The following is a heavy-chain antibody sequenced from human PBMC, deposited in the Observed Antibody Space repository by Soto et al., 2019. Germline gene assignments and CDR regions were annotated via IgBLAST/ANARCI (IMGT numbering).Heavy chain of an antibody. CDR3: ARDDCSSTSCYTYYFDY. D-gene: IGHD2-2*02. J-gene: IGHJ4*02. Sequence: ASVKVSCKASGGTFSSYAISWVRQAPGQGLEWMGGIIPIFGTANYAQKFQGRVTITADESTSTAYTELSSLRSEDTAVYYCARDDCSSTSCYTYYFDYWGQGTLVTVSS. V-gene: IGHV1-69*13. CDR1: GGTFSSYA. CDR2: IIPIFGTA.